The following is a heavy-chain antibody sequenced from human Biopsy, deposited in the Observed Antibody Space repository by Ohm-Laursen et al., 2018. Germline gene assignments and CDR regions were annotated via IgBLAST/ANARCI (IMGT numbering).Heavy chain of an antibody. Sequence: SVKVSCNASSYTFTDYNIHWMRQAPGQGLEWLGYINCKTGATNYAQKFQGTVTMTRDTSISTAYLALGSLRSADTAIYYCARDPLNGHKHFDYWGQGSQVTVSS. CDR1: SYTFTDYN. D-gene: IGHD2-8*01. CDR3: ARDPLNGHKHFDY. V-gene: IGHV1-2*02. J-gene: IGHJ4*02. CDR2: INCKTGAT.